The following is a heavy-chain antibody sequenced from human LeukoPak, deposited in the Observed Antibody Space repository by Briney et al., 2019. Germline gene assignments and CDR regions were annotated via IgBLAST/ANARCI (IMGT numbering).Heavy chain of an antibody. V-gene: IGHV4-59*01. CDR3: ARETATGYFDY. Sequence: SETLSLTCTVSGGSISSYYWSWIRQPPGKRLEWIGYIYYSGSTNYNPSLKSRVTISVDTSKNQFSLKLSSVTAADTAVYYCARETATGYFDYWGQGPLVTVSS. J-gene: IGHJ4*02. D-gene: IGHD5-12*01. CDR2: IYYSGST. CDR1: GGSISSYY.